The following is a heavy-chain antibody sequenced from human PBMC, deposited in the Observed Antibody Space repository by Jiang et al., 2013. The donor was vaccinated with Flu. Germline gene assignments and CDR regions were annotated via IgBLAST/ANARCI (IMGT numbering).Heavy chain of an antibody. V-gene: IGHV4-39*01. D-gene: IGHD2-2*01. J-gene: IGHJ4*02. CDR2: IYYSGST. CDR3: ARQHRSTSIENY. Sequence: LKPSETLSLTCTVSSGSITSSGYYWGWIRQPPGKGLEWIGSIYYSGSTYYNPSLKSRVTISVDTSKNQFSLKLSSVTAADTAVYYCARQHRSTSIENYWGQGALVTVSS. CDR1: SGSITSSGYY.